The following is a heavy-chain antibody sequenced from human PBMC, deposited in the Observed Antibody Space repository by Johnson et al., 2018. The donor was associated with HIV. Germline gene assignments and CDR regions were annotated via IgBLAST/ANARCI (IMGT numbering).Heavy chain of an antibody. CDR3: AKTRGMATNGDAFEI. V-gene: IGHV3-15*05. CDR1: GFTFSNAW. J-gene: IGHJ3*02. CDR2: IKSKTDGGTT. D-gene: IGHD5-24*01. Sequence: VQLVESGGGLVKPGGSLRLSCAASGFTFSNAWMSWVRQAPGKGLEWVGRIKSKTDGGTTDYAAPVKGRFTISRDNAKNSLYLQMNSLRAEDTALYYCAKTRGMATNGDAFEIWGQGTMVTVSS.